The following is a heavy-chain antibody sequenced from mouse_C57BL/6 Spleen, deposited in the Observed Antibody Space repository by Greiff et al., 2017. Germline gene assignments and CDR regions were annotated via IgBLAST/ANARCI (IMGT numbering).Heavy chain of an antibody. CDR1: GYSFTGYY. D-gene: IGHD4-1*01. V-gene: IGHV1-42*01. CDR3: ARYWDGWYFDV. CDR2: INPSTGGT. J-gene: IGHJ1*03. Sequence: EVQLQQSGPELVKPGASVKISCKASGYSFTGYYMNWVKQSPEKSLEWIGEINPSTGGTTYNQKFKAKATLTVDKSSSTAYMQLKSLTSEDSAVYYCARYWDGWYFDVWGTGTTVTVSS.